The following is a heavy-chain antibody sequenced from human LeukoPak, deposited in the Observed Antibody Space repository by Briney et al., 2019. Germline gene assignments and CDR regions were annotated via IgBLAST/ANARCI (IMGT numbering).Heavy chain of an antibody. Sequence: GGSLRLSCAASGFTFSNYVMSWVRQAPGKGLEWVSGMSGSGRNIYYADSVKGRFTISRDNSKNTLYLLMNSLRAEDTAVYYCAKDYTSGWDFDYWGQGTLVTVSS. D-gene: IGHD6-19*01. CDR2: MSGSGRNI. CDR3: AKDYTSGWDFDY. V-gene: IGHV3-23*01. CDR1: GFTFSNYV. J-gene: IGHJ4*02.